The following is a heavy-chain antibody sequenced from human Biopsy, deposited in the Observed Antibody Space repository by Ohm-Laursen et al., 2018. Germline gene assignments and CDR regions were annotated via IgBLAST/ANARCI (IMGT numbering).Heavy chain of an antibody. D-gene: IGHD4-23*01. CDR2: ISSGGTTI. V-gene: IGHV3-11*01. CDR3: ARDTRWSPYHMDV. CDR1: GFPFSDYY. Sequence: SLRLSCTASGFPFSDYYMRWIRQAPGKGLEWVSYISSGGTTIYYADSVKGRFTISRDNAKNSLYLQMNSLRADDTADYYCARDTRWSPYHMDVWGQGTTVTVSS. J-gene: IGHJ6*02.